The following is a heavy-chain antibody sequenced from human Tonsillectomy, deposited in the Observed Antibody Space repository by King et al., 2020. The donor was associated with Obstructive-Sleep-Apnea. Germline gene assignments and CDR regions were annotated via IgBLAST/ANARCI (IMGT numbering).Heavy chain of an antibody. D-gene: IGHD4-17*01. Sequence: QVQLQESGPGLVKPSETLSLTCTVSGDSISNYYWSWIRQPPGKGLEWIGYMYYSGNTNFNPSLKSRVTISADTSKIQFSLRLSSVTAADTAVYYCARHRGVEDYGGYGDYFDYWGQGTLVIVSS. CDR3: ARHRGVEDYGGYGDYFDY. CDR2: MYYSGNT. V-gene: IGHV4-59*08. CDR1: GDSISNYY. J-gene: IGHJ4*02.